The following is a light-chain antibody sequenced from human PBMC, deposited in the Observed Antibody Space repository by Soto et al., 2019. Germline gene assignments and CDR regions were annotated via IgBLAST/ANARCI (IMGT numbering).Light chain of an antibody. CDR2: DVN. CDR3: TSWTTSTTMI. V-gene: IGLV2-14*03. CDR1: SSDIGAYNF. J-gene: IGLJ2*01. Sequence: QSALTEPASVSGSPGQSITISCTGNSSDIGAYNFVSWYQQHPGKAPQLMLYDVNIRPSGVSNRFSGSKSGNTASLTISGLQAEYEADYFCTSWTTSTTMIFGGGTKVTVL.